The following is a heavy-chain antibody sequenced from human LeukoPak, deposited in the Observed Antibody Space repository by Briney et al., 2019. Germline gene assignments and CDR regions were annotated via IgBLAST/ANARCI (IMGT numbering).Heavy chain of an antibody. CDR3: ARNPHYFRSGSYSQYHYGMDV. CDR1: GGSISSSSYY. Sequence: SETLSLTCTVSGGSISSSSYYWGWIRQPPGKGLEWIGSIYYSGSTYYNPSLKSRVTISVDTSKNQFSLKQNSVTAADTAVYYCARNPHYFRSGSYSQYHYGMDVWGQGTTVTVSS. J-gene: IGHJ6*02. CDR2: IYYSGST. V-gene: IGHV4-39*01. D-gene: IGHD3-10*01.